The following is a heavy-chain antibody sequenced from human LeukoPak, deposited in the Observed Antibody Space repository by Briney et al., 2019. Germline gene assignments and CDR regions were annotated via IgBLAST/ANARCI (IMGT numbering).Heavy chain of an antibody. CDR2: ISGSGGST. J-gene: IGHJ5*02. V-gene: IGHV3-23*01. D-gene: IGHD1-26*01. Sequence: PGGSLRLSCAASGFNFRTYTMNWVRQAPGKGLEWVSAISGSGGSTYYADSVKGRFTISRDNSKNTLYLQMNSLRAEDTAVYYCAKDLRIVGAPDPWGQGTLVTVSS. CDR1: GFNFRTYT. CDR3: AKDLRIVGAPDP.